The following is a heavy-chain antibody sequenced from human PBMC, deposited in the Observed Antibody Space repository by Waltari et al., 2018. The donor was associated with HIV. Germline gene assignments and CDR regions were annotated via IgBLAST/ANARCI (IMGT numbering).Heavy chain of an antibody. V-gene: IGHV3-23*01. Sequence: EVQLLESGGGLVQPGGSLRLSCAASGFTFSSYAMSWVRQAPGKELEWVSAISGSGGSTYYADSVKGRFTISRDNSKNTLYLQMNSLRAEDTAVYYCAKPISRSGLLYYYGMDVWGQGTTVTVSS. D-gene: IGHD6-19*01. CDR3: AKPISRSGLLYYYGMDV. J-gene: IGHJ6*02. CDR2: ISGSGGST. CDR1: GFTFSSYA.